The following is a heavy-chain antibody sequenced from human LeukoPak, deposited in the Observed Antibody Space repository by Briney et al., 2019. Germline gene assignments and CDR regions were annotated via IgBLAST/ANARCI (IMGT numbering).Heavy chain of an antibody. D-gene: IGHD4-17*01. Sequence: GGSLRLSCVASGFTLSSYWMSWVRQAPGKGLEWVANIKQDGSEKYYVDSLKGRFTISRDNSKNSLYLQMNSLRAEDTAVYYCARNRNDYGDYVYDYWGQGTLVTVSS. CDR2: IKQDGSEK. J-gene: IGHJ4*02. V-gene: IGHV3-7*01. CDR3: ARNRNDYGDYVYDY. CDR1: GFTLSSYW.